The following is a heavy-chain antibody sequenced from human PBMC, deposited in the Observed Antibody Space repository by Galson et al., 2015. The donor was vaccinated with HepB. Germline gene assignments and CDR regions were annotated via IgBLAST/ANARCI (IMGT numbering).Heavy chain of an antibody. CDR1: GGTFSSYA. Sequence: SVKVSCKASGGTFSSYAISWVRQAPGQGLEWMGGIIPIFGNANYSQKFQGRVTITADESTSTAYMELSSLRSEDTAVYYCAKTNGNGTRGPYYYYGMDVWGQGTTVTVSS. V-gene: IGHV1-69*13. CDR3: AKTNGNGTRGPYYYYGMDV. CDR2: IIPIFGNA. D-gene: IGHD2-8*01. J-gene: IGHJ6*02.